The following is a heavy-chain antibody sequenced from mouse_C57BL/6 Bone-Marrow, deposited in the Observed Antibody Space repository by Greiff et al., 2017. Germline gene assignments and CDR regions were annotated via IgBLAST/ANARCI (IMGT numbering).Heavy chain of an antibody. V-gene: IGHV1-19*01. CDR2: INPYNGGT. J-gene: IGHJ2*01. D-gene: IGHD2-12*01. CDR1: GYTFTDYY. Sequence: EVQLQESGPVLVKPGASVKMSCKASGYTFTDYYMNWVKQSHGKSLEWIGVINPYNGGTSYNQKFKGKDTLTVDKSSSTAYMELNSLKSEDSAVYYCARGDYSLDYWGQGTTLTVSS. CDR3: ARGDYSLDY.